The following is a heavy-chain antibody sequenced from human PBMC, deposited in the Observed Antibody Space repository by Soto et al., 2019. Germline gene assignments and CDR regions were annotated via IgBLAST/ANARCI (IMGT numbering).Heavy chain of an antibody. CDR1: GYTFTNYG. CDR3: ARVLLIVGYVYYYMGV. V-gene: IGHV1-18*01. CDR2: IGAYNGNT. J-gene: IGHJ6*03. D-gene: IGHD5-12*01. Sequence: QVQLLQSGAEVKKPGASVKVSCKASGYTFTNYGITWVRQAPGQGLEWMGGIGAYNGNTHYTQRLQGRVTMTTDTSTSPAYMELWGLRSDETAVYYCARVLLIVGYVYYYMGVWDKGAPVTVSS.